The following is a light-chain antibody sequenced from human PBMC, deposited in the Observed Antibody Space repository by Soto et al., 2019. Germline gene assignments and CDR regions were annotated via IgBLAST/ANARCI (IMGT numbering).Light chain of an antibody. Sequence: QSALTQPASVSGSPGQSITISCTGTSSDVGRYNYVSWYQQYPGKAPKLMIYEVNYRPSGVSNRFSGSKSGNTASLTISGLQAEDEADYYCSSYTSSSTLDVFGTGTKVNVL. CDR3: SSYTSSSTLDV. V-gene: IGLV2-14*01. CDR2: EVN. CDR1: SSDVGRYNY. J-gene: IGLJ1*01.